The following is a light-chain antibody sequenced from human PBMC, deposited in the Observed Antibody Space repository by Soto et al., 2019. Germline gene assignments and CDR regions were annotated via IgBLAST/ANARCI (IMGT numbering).Light chain of an antibody. J-gene: IGKJ1*01. V-gene: IGKV3-20*01. CDR2: GAT. Sequence: IMLSLSAGALSLNPGERATLSCGASQTVTSNYLAWYQQKPGQAPRLLIFGATIRVTGIPDRFIGSGSGTDFTLTISRLEPEDFAVYYCQHYVTSLTTFGQGTKVDVK. CDR3: QHYVTSLTT. CDR1: QTVTSNY.